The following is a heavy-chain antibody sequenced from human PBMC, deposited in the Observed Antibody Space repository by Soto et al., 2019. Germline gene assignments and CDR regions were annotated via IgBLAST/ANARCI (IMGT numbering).Heavy chain of an antibody. D-gene: IGHD3-9*01. Sequence: QVQLQESGPGLVKPSGTLSLACAVSGASVSTSYWWSWVRQPPGKGLEWIGEIHYSGTTNYNPSLKSRVTTSLDKSKTQFSLNLNSVTAADTAMYYCTRALLKSLDYWGQGTLVTVSS. J-gene: IGHJ4*02. V-gene: IGHV4-4*02. CDR2: IHYSGTT. CDR3: TRALLKSLDY. CDR1: GASVSTSYW.